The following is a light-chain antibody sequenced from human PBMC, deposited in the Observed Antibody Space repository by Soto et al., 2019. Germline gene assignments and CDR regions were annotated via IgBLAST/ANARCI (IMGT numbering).Light chain of an antibody. J-gene: IGKJ1*01. V-gene: IGKV3-15*01. CDR2: GAS. Sequence: EIVMTQSPATLSVSPGERATLSCRASQNISSNLAWYQQKPGQAPRVLIDGASTRATGIPARLSGSGSGTELTLTISSLQFEDFAVYYYQRCHNWLWTFGQGTKVEIK. CDR3: QRCHNWLWT. CDR1: QNISSN.